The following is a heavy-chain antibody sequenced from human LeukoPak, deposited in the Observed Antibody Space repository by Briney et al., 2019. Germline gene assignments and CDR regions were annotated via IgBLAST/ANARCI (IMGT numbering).Heavy chain of an antibody. D-gene: IGHD5-24*01. V-gene: IGHV3-23*01. J-gene: IGHJ4*02. Sequence: GGSLRLSCAASGFTFSNYAMSWVRQVPGKGLEWVSAISGSGGNTFYADSVRGRFTISRDNSKNTLYLQVNSLRAADTAIYYCAKVQEMDTILPPFHYWGQGTLVTVSS. CDR2: ISGSGGNT. CDR3: AKVQEMDTILPPFHY. CDR1: GFTFSNYA.